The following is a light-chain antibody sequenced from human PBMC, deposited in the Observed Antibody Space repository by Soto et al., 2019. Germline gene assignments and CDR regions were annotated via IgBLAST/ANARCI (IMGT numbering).Light chain of an antibody. CDR2: EGS. V-gene: IGLV2-23*03. CDR3: CSYAGSNTFV. CDR1: SSAGGSYNL. J-gene: IGLJ1*01. Sequence: QSVLTQPASVSGSPGQSITISCTGTSSAGGSYNLVSWYQQHPGKAPKLMIYEGSKRLSGVSNRFSGYKSGNTASLTISGLQAEDEADYYCCSYAGSNTFVFGTGTKVTVL.